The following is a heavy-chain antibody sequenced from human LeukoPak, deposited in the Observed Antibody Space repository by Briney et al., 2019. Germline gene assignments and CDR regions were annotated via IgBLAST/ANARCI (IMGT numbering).Heavy chain of an antibody. CDR2: ISGDGGTT. CDR3: ARDQFKTDCSSTSCPPST. Sequence: GGSLRLSCTASGFTFTAYAMTWVRQAPGKGLEWVSEISGDGGTTSYADSVKGRFTVSRDNSKTTVYLQMNSLRAEDTAVYYCARDQFKTDCSSTSCPPSTWGQGTLVTVSS. D-gene: IGHD2-2*01. CDR1: GFTFTAYA. V-gene: IGHV3-23*01. J-gene: IGHJ5*02.